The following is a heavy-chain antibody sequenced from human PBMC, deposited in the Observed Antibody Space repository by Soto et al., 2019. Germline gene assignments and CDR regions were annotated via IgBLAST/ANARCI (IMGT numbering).Heavy chain of an antibody. Sequence: GSIKIASAASRFTFCDSYMAWIRKAPGKGLEEIATISSTGSTPYYADSVKGRFTISRDNAQNSLYLEMNNLRAEDTAVYYCARGQQLVANWLDPWGQGILVTVSS. CDR3: ARGQQLVANWLDP. J-gene: IGHJ5*02. CDR1: RFTFCDSY. CDR2: ISSTGSTP. D-gene: IGHD6-6*01. V-gene: IGHV3-11*01.